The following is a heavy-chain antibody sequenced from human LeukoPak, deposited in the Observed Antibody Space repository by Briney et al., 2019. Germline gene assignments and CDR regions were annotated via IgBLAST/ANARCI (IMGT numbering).Heavy chain of an antibody. V-gene: IGHV3-23*01. CDR2: ISGSGGST. J-gene: IGHJ4*02. CDR3: AKEAGDIVVVPAALGGYYFDY. Sequence: GGSLRLSCAASGFTFSSYAMSWVRQDPGKGLEWVSAISGSGGSTYYADSVKGRFTISRDNSKNTLYLQMKSLRAEDTAVYYCAKEAGDIVVVPAALGGYYFDYWGQGTLVTVSS. CDR1: GFTFSSYA. D-gene: IGHD2-2*01.